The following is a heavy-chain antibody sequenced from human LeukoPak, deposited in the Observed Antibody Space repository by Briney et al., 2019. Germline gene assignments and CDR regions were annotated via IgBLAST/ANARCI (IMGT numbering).Heavy chain of an antibody. Sequence: SQTLSLTCAISGDSVSSNSASWNWIRQSPSRGLEWLGRTYYRSKWYNDYAVSVKSRITINPDTSKNQFSLQLNSVNPEDTAVYYCAREGGITGTTPHAFDIWGQGTMVTVSS. CDR2: TYYRSKWYN. CDR3: AREGGITGTTPHAFDI. V-gene: IGHV6-1*01. J-gene: IGHJ3*02. D-gene: IGHD1-7*01. CDR1: GDSVSSNSAS.